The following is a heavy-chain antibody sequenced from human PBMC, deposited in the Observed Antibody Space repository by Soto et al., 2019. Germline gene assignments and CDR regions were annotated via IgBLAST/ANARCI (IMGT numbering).Heavy chain of an antibody. D-gene: IGHD2-2*01. Sequence: ASVKVSCKASGYTFTSYAMHWVRQAPGQRLEWMGWINAGNGNTKYSQKFQGRVTITRDTSASTAYMELSSLRSEDTAVYYCARQPLRGCSSTSCYGHDWFDPWGQGTLVTVSS. CDR1: GYTFTSYA. CDR2: INAGNGNT. J-gene: IGHJ5*02. V-gene: IGHV1-3*01. CDR3: ARQPLRGCSSTSCYGHDWFDP.